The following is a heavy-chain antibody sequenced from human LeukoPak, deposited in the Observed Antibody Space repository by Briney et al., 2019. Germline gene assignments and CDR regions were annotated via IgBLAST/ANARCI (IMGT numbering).Heavy chain of an antibody. CDR3: AKVGTTVPHYFDC. V-gene: IGHV3-23*01. CDR1: GFTFSSYA. J-gene: IGHJ4*02. CDR2: ISGSGGST. Sequence: GGSLRLSCAASGFTFSSYAMSWVRQAPGKGLEWASAISGSGGSTYYADSVKGRFTISRDNSKNTLYLQMNGPRVEDTAVYYCAKVGTTVPHYFDCWGQGTLVTVSS. D-gene: IGHD4-17*01.